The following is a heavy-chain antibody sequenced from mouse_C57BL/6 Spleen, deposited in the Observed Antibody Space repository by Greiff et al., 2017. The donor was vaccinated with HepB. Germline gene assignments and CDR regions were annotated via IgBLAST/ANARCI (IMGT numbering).Heavy chain of an antibody. Sequence: QVQLQQPGAELVRPGSSVKLSCKASGYTFTSYWMDWVKQRPGQGLEWIGNIYPSDSETHYNQKFKDKATLTVDKSSSTAYMQLSSLTSEDSAVYYCASSYYYGSSPSFAYWGQGTLVTVSA. CDR3: ASSYYYGSSPSFAY. CDR1: GYTFTSYW. J-gene: IGHJ3*01. V-gene: IGHV1-61*01. D-gene: IGHD1-1*01. CDR2: IYPSDSET.